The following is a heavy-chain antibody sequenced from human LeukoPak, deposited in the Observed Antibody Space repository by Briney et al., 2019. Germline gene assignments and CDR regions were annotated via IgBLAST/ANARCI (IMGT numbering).Heavy chain of an antibody. CDR3: ARVGYCSHGSCLRLDWYFDL. V-gene: IGHV4-39*07. CDR2: VYYSGTT. Sequence: SETLSLTCTVSGGSVTDTTFYWGWIRQPPGKGLEWIGSVYYSGTTYYNPSLNSRVTISVNTSKDQFSLKLSSVTAADTAVYYCARVGYCSHGSCLRLDWYFDLWGRGTLVTVSS. CDR1: GGSVTDTTFY. D-gene: IGHD2-15*01. J-gene: IGHJ2*01.